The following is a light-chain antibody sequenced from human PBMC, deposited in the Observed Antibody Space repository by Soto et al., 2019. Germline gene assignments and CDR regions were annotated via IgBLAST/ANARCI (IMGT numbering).Light chain of an antibody. CDR3: QQFNSYPIT. CDR2: KAS. J-gene: IGKJ5*01. Sequence: DIQMTQSPSTLPASVGDRVTITCRASQSISSSLAWHQQKPGKAPKLLISKASSLESGVPSRFSGSGSGTEFALTISSLQPEDFATYYCQQFNSYPITFGQGTRLEIK. CDR1: QSISSS. V-gene: IGKV1-5*03.